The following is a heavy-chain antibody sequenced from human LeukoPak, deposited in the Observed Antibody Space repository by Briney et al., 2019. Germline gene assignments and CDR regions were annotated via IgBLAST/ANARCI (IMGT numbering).Heavy chain of an antibody. Sequence: GGSLRLSCVASGFTFSSYSMHWVRQAPGKGLVWVSRIFVDGSSTSYADSVKGRFTISRDDTKNTLYLQMSSLRDDDTAVYYCARAGASYALDVWGQGTTVTVS. CDR2: IFVDGSST. J-gene: IGHJ6*02. CDR1: GFTFSSYS. D-gene: IGHD1-14*01. CDR3: ARAGASYALDV. V-gene: IGHV3-74*01.